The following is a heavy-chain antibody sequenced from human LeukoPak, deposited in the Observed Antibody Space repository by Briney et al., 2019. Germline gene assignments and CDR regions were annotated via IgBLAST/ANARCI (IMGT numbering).Heavy chain of an antibody. CDR3: ARVVVPGWFDP. CDR1: GGSISSYY. V-gene: IGHV4-59*01. CDR2: IYYSGST. J-gene: IGHJ5*02. Sequence: SETLSLTCTVSGGSISSYYWSWIRQPPGKGLEWIGYIYYSGSTNYNPSLKSRVTISVDTSKNQFSLKLSSVTAADTAVYFCARVVVPGWFDPWGRGTLVTVSS. D-gene: IGHD2-15*01.